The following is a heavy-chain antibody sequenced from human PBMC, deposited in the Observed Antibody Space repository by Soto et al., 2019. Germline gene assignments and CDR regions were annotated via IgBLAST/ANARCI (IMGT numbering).Heavy chain of an antibody. J-gene: IGHJ6*02. Sequence: RASVKVSCKASGYTFTDYYMHWVRQAPGQGLEWMGWINPNSGGTNFAQKFQGRVTMTRDTSISTAYMELSRLRSDDTAVYYCARDWYYFDSSGYSKPIYYYYYGMDVWGQGTTVTVSS. V-gene: IGHV1-2*02. CDR1: GYTFTDYY. CDR2: INPNSGGT. CDR3: ARDWYYFDSSGYSKPIYYYYYGMDV. D-gene: IGHD3-22*01.